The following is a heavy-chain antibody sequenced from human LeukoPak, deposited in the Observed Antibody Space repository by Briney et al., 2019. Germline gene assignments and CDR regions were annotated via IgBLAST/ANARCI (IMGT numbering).Heavy chain of an antibody. CDR3: ARATRSSNSGD. CDR1: GFIFSSHW. V-gene: IGHV3-7*01. D-gene: IGHD4-23*01. J-gene: IGHJ4*02. CDR2: IKEDGSET. Sequence: GRSLRLSCAASGFIFSSHWMSWVRQAPGMGLEWVANIKEDGSETQCVDSVKGRFTISRDNAKSSLYLQMNSLRAEDTAVYYCARATRSSNSGDWGQGTLVIVSS.